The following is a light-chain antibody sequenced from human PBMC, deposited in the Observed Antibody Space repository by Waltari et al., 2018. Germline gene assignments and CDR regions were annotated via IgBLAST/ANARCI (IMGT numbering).Light chain of an antibody. CDR1: QGISSY. CDR2: AAS. Sequence: AIRMTQSPSSLSASTGDRVTITCRASQGISSYLAWYQQKPGKAPKLLFYAASTLQSEVPSMFSGSGSGTDFTLTISCLQSEDFATYYCQQYYSYLHTFGQGTKLEIK. V-gene: IGKV1-8*01. J-gene: IGKJ2*01. CDR3: QQYYSYLHT.